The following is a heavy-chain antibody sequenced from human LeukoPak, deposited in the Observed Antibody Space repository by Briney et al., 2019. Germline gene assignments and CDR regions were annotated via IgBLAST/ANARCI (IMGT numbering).Heavy chain of an antibody. CDR3: ARGGGRSPSY. V-gene: IGHV4-61*02. D-gene: IGHD6-25*01. Sequence: PSETLSLTCTVSGGSINSGNFYWSWIRQPAGEGLEWIGRIYATGSTCYNPSLESRVTISIDTSKNQFSLNLNSVTAADTAVYYCARGGGRSPSYWGQGALVTVSS. CDR2: IYATGST. J-gene: IGHJ4*02. CDR1: GGSINSGNFY.